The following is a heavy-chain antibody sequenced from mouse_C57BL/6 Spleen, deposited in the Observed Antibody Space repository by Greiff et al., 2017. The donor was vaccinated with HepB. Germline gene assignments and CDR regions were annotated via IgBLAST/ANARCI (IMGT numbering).Heavy chain of an antibody. V-gene: IGHV6-6*01. D-gene: IGHD2-3*01. CDR3: TRGYDGYYRAMDY. Sequence: EVKVVEPGGGLVQPGGSMKLSCAASGFTFSDAWMDWVRQSPEKGLEWVAEIRNKANNHATYYAESVKGRFTISRDDSKSSVYLQMNSLRAEDTGIYYCTRGYDGYYRAMDYWGQGTSVTVSS. CDR2: IRNKANNHAT. J-gene: IGHJ4*01. CDR1: GFTFSDAW.